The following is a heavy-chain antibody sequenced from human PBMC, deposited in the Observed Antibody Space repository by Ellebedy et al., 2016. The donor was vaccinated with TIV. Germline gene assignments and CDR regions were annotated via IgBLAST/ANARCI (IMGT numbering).Heavy chain of an antibody. D-gene: IGHD6-19*01. CDR2: IGADDDT. V-gene: IGHV3-13*01. CDR1: GFTFSSYD. Sequence: GESLKISCAASGFTFSSYDMHWVRQATGKGLDWVSAIGADDDTYYPDSGKGRFTISRENAKNSLYLQMNSLRAGDTAVYHCARAGGAVAADYGIDVWGQGTTVTVSS. J-gene: IGHJ6*02. CDR3: ARAGGAVAADYGIDV.